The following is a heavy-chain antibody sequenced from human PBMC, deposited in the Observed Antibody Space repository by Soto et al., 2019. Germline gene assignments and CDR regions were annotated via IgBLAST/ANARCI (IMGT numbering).Heavy chain of an antibody. J-gene: IGHJ4*02. CDR1: GDRVSNNRAA. Sequence: SQTLSLTCAISGDRVSNNRAAWNWIRQSPSRGLEWLGRTSYRSKWNNDYAVSVKSGISVSPEPSKNQFSLQLNSVTPEDTAVYYCVRMSVATGGYFDYWGQGTTVTVSS. V-gene: IGHV6-1*01. CDR2: TSYRSKWNN. CDR3: VRMSVATGGYFDY. D-gene: IGHD5-12*01.